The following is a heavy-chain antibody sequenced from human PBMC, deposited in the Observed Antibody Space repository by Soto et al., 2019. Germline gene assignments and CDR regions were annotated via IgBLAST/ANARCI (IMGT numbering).Heavy chain of an antibody. CDR1: GGSFSGYY. V-gene: IGHV4-34*01. CDR3: ARKAGYSGYDYGPAFDI. D-gene: IGHD5-12*01. Sequence: SETLSLTCAAYGGSFSGYYWSWIRQPPGKGLEWIGEINHSGSTNYNPSLKSRVTISVDTSKNQFSLKLSSVTAADTALYYCARKAGYSGYDYGPAFDIWGQGTMVTVSS. J-gene: IGHJ3*02. CDR2: INHSGST.